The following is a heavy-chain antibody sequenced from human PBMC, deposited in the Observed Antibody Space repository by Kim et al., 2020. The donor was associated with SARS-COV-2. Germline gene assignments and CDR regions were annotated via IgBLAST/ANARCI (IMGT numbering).Heavy chain of an antibody. Sequence: AASVRGRFTISRDDASNSVYLQMDSLRVEDTAVYYCARGSSEWFGESAFDHWGQGTLVSVSS. J-gene: IGHJ4*02. D-gene: IGHD3-10*01. V-gene: IGHV3-11*05. CDR3: ARGSSEWFGESAFDH.